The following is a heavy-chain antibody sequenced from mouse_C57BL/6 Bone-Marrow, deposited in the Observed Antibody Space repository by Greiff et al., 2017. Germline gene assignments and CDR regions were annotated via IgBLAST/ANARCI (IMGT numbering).Heavy chain of an antibody. D-gene: IGHD1-1*01. CDR2: IHPNSGST. J-gene: IGHJ4*01. V-gene: IGHV1-64*01. CDR1: GYTFTSYW. CDR3: AREDYYGSSYDYAMDY. Sequence: QVQLQQPGAELVKPGASVKLSCKASGYTFTSYWMHWVKQRPGQGLEWIGMIHPNSGSTNYNEKFKSKATLTVDKSSSTAYMQLSSLTSGDSAVYYCAREDYYGSSYDYAMDYWGQGTSVTVSS.